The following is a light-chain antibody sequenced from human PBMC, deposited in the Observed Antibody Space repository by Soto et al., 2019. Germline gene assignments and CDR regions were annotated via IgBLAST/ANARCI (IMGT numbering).Light chain of an antibody. Sequence: QSALTQPASVSGSPGQSITVSCTGISSDVGDSTYVSWYQQHPGKAPRLILYEVTARPSGVSSRFSGSKSGNTASLTISGLQADDEANYYCSSYTSSNTPYVFGTGTQLTVL. CDR2: EVT. V-gene: IGLV2-14*03. J-gene: IGLJ1*01. CDR3: SSYTSSNTPYV. CDR1: SSDVGDSTY.